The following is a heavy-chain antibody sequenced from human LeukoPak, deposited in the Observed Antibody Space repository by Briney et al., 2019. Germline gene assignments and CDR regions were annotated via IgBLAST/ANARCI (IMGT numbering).Heavy chain of an antibody. J-gene: IGHJ3*02. D-gene: IGHD6-19*01. Sequence: PGGSLRLSCAASGFSVSSNYMSWVRQAPGKGLEWVSVIYPGGNTYYADSVKGRFTVSRDNSKNRLYLQMNSLRAEDTAVYYCASPRSGQSFDIWGQGTMVTVSS. V-gene: IGHV3-53*01. CDR2: IYPGGNT. CDR1: GFSVSSNY. CDR3: ASPRSGQSFDI.